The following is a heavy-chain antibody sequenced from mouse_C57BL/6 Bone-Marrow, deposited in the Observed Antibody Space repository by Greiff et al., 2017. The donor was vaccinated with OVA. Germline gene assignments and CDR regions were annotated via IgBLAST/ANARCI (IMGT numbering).Heavy chain of an antibody. V-gene: IGHV1-42*01. J-gene: IGHJ2*01. CDR2: INPSTGGT. CDR3: AGSRNFDY. CDR1: GYSFTGYY. Sequence: EVMLVESGPELVKPGASVKISCKASGYSFTGYYMNWVKQSPEKSLEWIGEINPSTGGTTYNQKFKAKATLTVDKSSSTAYMQLKSLTSEDSAVYYCAGSRNFDYWGQGTTLTVSS. D-gene: IGHD1-1*01.